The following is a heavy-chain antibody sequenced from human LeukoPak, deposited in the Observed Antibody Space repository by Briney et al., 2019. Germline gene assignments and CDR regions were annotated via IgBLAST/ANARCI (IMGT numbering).Heavy chain of an antibody. CDR3: ETATVSGSVYGMGV. CDR1: GYTLTELS. V-gene: IGHV1-24*01. D-gene: IGHD3-10*01. CDR2: FDPEDGET. J-gene: IGHJ6*02. Sequence: ASVKVSCKVSGYTLTELSMHWVRQAPGKGLEWMGGFDPEDGETIYAQKFQGRVTMTEDTSTDTAYMGLSSLRSEDTAVYYCETATVSGSVYGMGVWDQGTTVTVSS.